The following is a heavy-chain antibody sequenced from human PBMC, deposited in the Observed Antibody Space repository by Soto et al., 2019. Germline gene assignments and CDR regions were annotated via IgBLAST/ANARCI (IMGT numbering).Heavy chain of an antibody. CDR2: IDTDGSTGGT. J-gene: IGHJ4*02. V-gene: IGHV3-74*03. D-gene: IGHD3-16*01. Sequence: EVRLVESGGALVPPGGSLRLTCEASGFTFSGHWMHWVRRAPGKGLVWVSHIDTDGSTGGTSYADSVKDRFTVSRDDSNDRLYQPMNELRVEEMAVYYCARGRGTYYDDSWGQGTLVTVSS. CDR1: GFTFSGHW. CDR3: ARGRGTYYDDS.